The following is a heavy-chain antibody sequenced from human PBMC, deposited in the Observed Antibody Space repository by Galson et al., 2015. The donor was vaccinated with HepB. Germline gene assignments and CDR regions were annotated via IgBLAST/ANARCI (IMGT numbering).Heavy chain of an antibody. V-gene: IGHV1-2*06. CDR1: GYTFTGYS. J-gene: IGHJ3*02. D-gene: IGHD4-23*01. CDR3: AIGPGGALDI. Sequence: SVKVSCKASGYTFTGYSINWVRQAPGQGLEWMGRINPNSGSPNYAQKFQGRVTMTRDTSTSTAYMELSRLRSDDTAVYYCAIGPGGALDIWGQGTMVTVSS. CDR2: INPNSGSP.